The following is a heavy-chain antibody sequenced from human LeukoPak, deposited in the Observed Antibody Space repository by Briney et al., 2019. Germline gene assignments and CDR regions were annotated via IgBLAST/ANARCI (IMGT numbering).Heavy chain of an antibody. V-gene: IGHV3-64D*06. J-gene: IGHJ4*02. Sequence: GGSLRLSCGASGFSFRSYDMHWVRQAPGKGLEYLSGISPNGDNTYYADSVKGRFTISRDNSRNTLYLQMNGLRVEDTALYHCVKIARVWGEGALVTVSS. CDR1: GFSFRSYD. CDR2: ISPNGDNT. CDR3: VKIARV. D-gene: IGHD6-6*01.